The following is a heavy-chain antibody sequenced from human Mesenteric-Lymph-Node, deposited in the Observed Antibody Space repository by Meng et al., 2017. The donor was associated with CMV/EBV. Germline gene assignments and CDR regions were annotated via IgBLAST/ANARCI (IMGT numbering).Heavy chain of an antibody. J-gene: IGHJ4*02. CDR2: IYYSGST. Sequence: GSLRLSCTVSGGSISSTSYYWGWIRQPPGKGLEWIGRIGSIYYSGSTYYNPSLKSRLTISLDTSKSQFSLKLTSVTAADTAVYYCARGGLWFGELWGQGTLVTVSS. CDR3: ARGGLWFGEL. CDR1: GGSISSTSYY. D-gene: IGHD3-10*01. V-gene: IGHV4-39*07.